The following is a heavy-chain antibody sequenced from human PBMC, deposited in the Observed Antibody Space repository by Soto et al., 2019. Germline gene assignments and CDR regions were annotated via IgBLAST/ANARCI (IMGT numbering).Heavy chain of an antibody. J-gene: IGHJ5*02. CDR2: ISGSGGST. Sequence: GGSLRLSCAASGFTFSSYAMSWFRQAPGKGLEWVSAISGSGGSTYYADSVKGRFTISRDNSKNTLYLQMNSLRAEDTAVYYSAKSGVWFGSNWFDPWGQGTLVTVSS. D-gene: IGHD3-10*01. V-gene: IGHV3-23*01. CDR1: GFTFSSYA. CDR3: AKSGVWFGSNWFDP.